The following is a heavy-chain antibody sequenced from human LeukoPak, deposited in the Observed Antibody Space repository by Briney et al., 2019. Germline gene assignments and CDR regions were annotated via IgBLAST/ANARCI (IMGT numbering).Heavy chain of an antibody. J-gene: IGHJ6*02. V-gene: IGHV3-33*08. CDR2: IWYDGSNK. CDR1: GFTFSSYG. Sequence: PGRSLRLSCAASGFTFSSYGMHWVRQAPGKGLEWVAVIWYDGSNKYYADSVKGRFTISRDNSKNTLYLQMNSLRAEDTAMYYCARDLGGTARYYYYGMDVWGQGTTVTVSS. D-gene: IGHD1-1*01. CDR3: ARDLGGTARYYYYGMDV.